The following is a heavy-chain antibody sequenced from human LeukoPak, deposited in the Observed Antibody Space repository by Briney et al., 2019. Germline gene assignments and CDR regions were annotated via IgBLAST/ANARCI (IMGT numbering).Heavy chain of an antibody. J-gene: IGHJ4*02. Sequence: GGSLRLSCAASGFTFSSYGMSWVRQAPGKGPEWVSSITTSSSYIYYADSVKGRFTISRDNSKNTLYLQMNSLRAEDTALYFCAKVYCSSSGCYRIDYWGQGTLVTVSS. CDR3: AKVYCSSSGCYRIDY. CDR1: GFTFSSYG. D-gene: IGHD2-2*01. CDR2: ITTSSSYI. V-gene: IGHV3-23*01.